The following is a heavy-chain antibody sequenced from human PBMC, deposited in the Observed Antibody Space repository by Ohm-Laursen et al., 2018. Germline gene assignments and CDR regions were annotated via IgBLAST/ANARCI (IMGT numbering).Heavy chain of an antibody. CDR2: IYYSGST. D-gene: IGHD6-19*01. Sequence: SDTLSLTCAVYGGSFSGYYWTWIRQPPGKGLEWIGYIYYSGSTNYNPSLKGRVTISLDTSKNQFSLKVISVTAADTALYYCAKGGSGWMNYFDYWGQGSLVTVSS. CDR1: GGSFSGYY. J-gene: IGHJ4*02. CDR3: AKGGSGWMNYFDY. V-gene: IGHV4-59*07.